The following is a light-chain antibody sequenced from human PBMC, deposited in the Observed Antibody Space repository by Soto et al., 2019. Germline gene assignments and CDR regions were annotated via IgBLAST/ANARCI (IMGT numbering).Light chain of an antibody. CDR3: QQYYISWT. V-gene: IGKV4-1*01. CDR1: QSVLYSSKNKNY. CDR2: WAS. Sequence: DIVMTQSPDSLAVSLGERATINCKSSQSVLYSSKNKNYLAWYQQKPGQPPKLLIYWASTRESGVPDRFSGSGSGTDFPLTISSLQAEDVAVYYCQQYYISWTFGQGTKVEIK. J-gene: IGKJ1*01.